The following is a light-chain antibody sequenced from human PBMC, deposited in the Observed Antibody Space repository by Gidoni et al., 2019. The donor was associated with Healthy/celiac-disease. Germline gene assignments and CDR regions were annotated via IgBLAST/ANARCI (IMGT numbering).Light chain of an antibody. CDR2: GAS. CDR1: QSVSSK. CDR3: QQYSNWPPWT. Sequence: EIVMTQSPATLSVSPGERATLSCRDSQSVSSKLAWYQQKPGQAPRLLIYGASTRATGIPDKFSGSGSGTEFTLTISSLQSEDFGVYYCQQYSNWPPWTFGQGTKVEIK. J-gene: IGKJ1*01. V-gene: IGKV3-15*01.